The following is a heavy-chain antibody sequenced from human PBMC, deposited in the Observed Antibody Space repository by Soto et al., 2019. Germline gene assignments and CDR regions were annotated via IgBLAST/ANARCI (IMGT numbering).Heavy chain of an antibody. V-gene: IGHV4-34*01. CDR1: GGSFSGNY. Sequence: QVHLQQWGAGLLKPSETLSLICAVSGGSFSGNYWTWIRQPPGKGLECIVGFSDSGSTNYNQSLKSRVTISEDMSKSQFSLKLSSVTAADTAVYYCARGNFYYCMDVWGQGTTVTVSS. J-gene: IGHJ6*02. CDR3: ARGNFYYCMDV. CDR2: FSDSGST.